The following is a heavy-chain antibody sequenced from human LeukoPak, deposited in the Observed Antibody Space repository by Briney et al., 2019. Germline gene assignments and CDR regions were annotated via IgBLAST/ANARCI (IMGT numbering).Heavy chain of an antibody. CDR1: GYTFTGYY. V-gene: IGHV1-2*04. J-gene: IGHJ6*02. D-gene: IGHD3-22*01. CDR2: INPNSGGT. CDR3: ASAAGRDSSGYLYYYYGMDV. Sequence: GASVKVSCKASGYTFTGYYMHWVRQAPGQGLEWMGWINPNSGGTNYAQKFQGWVTMTRDTSISTAYMELSRLRSDGTAVYYCASAAGRDSSGYLYYYYGMDVWGQGTTVTVSS.